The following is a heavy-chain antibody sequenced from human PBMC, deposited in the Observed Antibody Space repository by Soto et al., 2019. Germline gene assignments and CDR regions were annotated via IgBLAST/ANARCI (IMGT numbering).Heavy chain of an antibody. V-gene: IGHV4-59*01. CDR3: ARGMYDSSGFSNPFDI. Sequence: QVQLQESGPGLVKPSETLSLTCTVSGVSISSSYWSWIRQSPGKELQWIGYIYYSGSVKYNPSLNSGVTITAAMSRNQLSLRVSPVTAADTGLCYCARGMYDSSGFSNPFDIWGQGIMVTVSS. CDR2: IYYSGSV. J-gene: IGHJ3*02. CDR1: GVSISSSY. D-gene: IGHD3-22*01.